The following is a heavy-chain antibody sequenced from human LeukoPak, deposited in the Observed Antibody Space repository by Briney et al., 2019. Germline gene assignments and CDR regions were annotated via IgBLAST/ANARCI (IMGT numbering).Heavy chain of an antibody. CDR2: VNWNGGST. Sequence: GGSLRLSCAASGFTFDDYGMIWVRQAPGKGLEWVSGVNWNGGSTGYADSVKDRFTIFSDNAKNSLYLQMNSLRAEDTALYYCAREPYGSGSYGAFDIWGQGTMVTVSS. CDR3: AREPYGSGSYGAFDI. CDR1: GFTFDDYG. J-gene: IGHJ3*02. D-gene: IGHD3-10*01. V-gene: IGHV3-20*04.